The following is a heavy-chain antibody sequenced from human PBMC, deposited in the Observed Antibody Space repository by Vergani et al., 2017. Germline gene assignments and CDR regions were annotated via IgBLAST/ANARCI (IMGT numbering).Heavy chain of an antibody. V-gene: IGHV3-30*02. CDR1: GFTSSYYG. CDR2: IRYDGSNP. Sequence: QVHLVESGGGVVQPGRSLRLSCVVSGFTSSYYGMHWVRQAPGKGLEWVAFIRYDGSNPQYIDSVKGRFTISRDNSKDTLFLQMNGLRPEDTGTYFCAKKGGSLYYYGVDVWGQGTTITVSS. CDR3: AKKGGSLYYYGVDV. J-gene: IGHJ6*02. D-gene: IGHD1-26*01.